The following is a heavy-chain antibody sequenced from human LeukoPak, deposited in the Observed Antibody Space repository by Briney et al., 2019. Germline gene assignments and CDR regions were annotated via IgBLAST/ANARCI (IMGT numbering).Heavy chain of an antibody. CDR3: TIDPNWGTHS. Sequence: GGSLRLSCAASGFTFSTYTMYWVRHPPGKRLEWVSIIGSSGGGIHYADSVKGRFTISRDNSKNALYLQMNSLRVEDTAVYYCTIDPNWGTHSWGQGVLVTVSS. V-gene: IGHV3-23*01. CDR2: IGSSGGGI. CDR1: GFTFSTYT. D-gene: IGHD7-27*01. J-gene: IGHJ4*02.